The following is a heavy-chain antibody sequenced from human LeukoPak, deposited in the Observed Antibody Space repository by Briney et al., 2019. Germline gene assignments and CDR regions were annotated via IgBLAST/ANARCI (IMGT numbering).Heavy chain of an antibody. CDR2: VYYGGNT. CDR3: ARHDSSGPYNAFDI. Sequence: SETLSLTCSVSGGSISRSSYYWGWIRQPPGKGPEWIGSVYYGGNTYYNPSLKSRVTISVDTSKNQFSLKLSSVTAAETAVYYCARHDSSGPYNAFDIWGQGTMVTVSS. V-gene: IGHV4-39*01. D-gene: IGHD3-22*01. J-gene: IGHJ3*02. CDR1: GGSISRSSYY.